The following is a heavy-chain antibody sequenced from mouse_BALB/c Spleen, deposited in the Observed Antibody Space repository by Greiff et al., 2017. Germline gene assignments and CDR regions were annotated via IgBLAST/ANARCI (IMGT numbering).Heavy chain of an antibody. J-gene: IGHJ2*01. D-gene: IGHD4-1*01. CDR2: ISYSGST. CDR3: ASGDFDY. Sequence: DVKLVESGPGLVKPSQSLSLTCTVTGYSITSDYAWNWIRQFPGNKLEWMGYISYSGSTSYNPSLKSRISITRDTSKNQFFLQLNSVTTEDTATYYCASGDFDYWGQGTTLTVSS. V-gene: IGHV3-2*02. CDR1: GYSITSDYA.